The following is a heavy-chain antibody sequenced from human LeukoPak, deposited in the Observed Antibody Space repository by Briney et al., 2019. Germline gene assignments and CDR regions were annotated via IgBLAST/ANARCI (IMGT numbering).Heavy chain of an antibody. V-gene: IGHV3-30-3*01. CDR2: IAYDESNK. Sequence: GGSLRLSCAASGFTFSSYAMHWVRQAPGKGLEWVAVIAYDESNKYYTDSVKGRFTISRDKSKNTLYLQIDSLNNEGTAVYYFARWVHSGSFSSEDYWGQGTLVTVSS. J-gene: IGHJ4*02. CDR3: ARWVHSGSFSSEDY. D-gene: IGHD1-26*01. CDR1: GFTFSSYA.